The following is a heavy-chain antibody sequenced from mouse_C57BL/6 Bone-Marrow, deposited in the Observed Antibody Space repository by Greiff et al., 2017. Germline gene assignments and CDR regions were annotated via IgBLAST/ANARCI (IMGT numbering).Heavy chain of an antibody. CDR1: GYTFTSYY. CDR3: TRSGDYSDYYYAMDY. J-gene: IGHJ4*01. CDR2: INPSNGGT. V-gene: IGHV1S81*02. Sequence: QVQLQQSGAELVKPGASVKLSCKASGYTFTSYYMYWVKQRPGQGLEWIGEINPSNGGTNFNEKFKSKATLTVDKSSSTAYMQLSSLTSEDSAVYYFTRSGDYSDYYYAMDYWGQGTSVTVSS. D-gene: IGHD2-4*01.